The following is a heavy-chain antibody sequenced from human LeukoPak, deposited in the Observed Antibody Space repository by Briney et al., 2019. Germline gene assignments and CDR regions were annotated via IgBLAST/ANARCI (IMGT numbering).Heavy chain of an antibody. Sequence: PGGSLRLSCAASGFTFSSYAMSWVRQAPGEGLEWVSAISGSGGSTYYADSVKGRFTISRDNSKNTLYLQMNSLRAEDTAVYYCAKGPPRDSSGWYFHYWGQGTLVTVSS. CDR3: AKGPPRDSSGWYFHY. V-gene: IGHV3-23*01. CDR1: GFTFSSYA. D-gene: IGHD6-19*01. CDR2: ISGSGGST. J-gene: IGHJ4*02.